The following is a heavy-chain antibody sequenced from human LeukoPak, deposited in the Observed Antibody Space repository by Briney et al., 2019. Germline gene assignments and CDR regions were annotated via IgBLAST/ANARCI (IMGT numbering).Heavy chain of an antibody. Sequence: SGGSLRLSCAASGFTFSSYNMNWVRQSPEKGLEWVSSITSGTTYIYYADSVRGRFTLSRDNAKNSLYLQMNSLRAEDTAVYYCARWPYSSSYYFDYWGQGTLVTVSS. CDR2: ITSGTTYI. CDR3: ARWPYSSSYYFDY. CDR1: GFTFSSYN. J-gene: IGHJ4*02. V-gene: IGHV3-21*01. D-gene: IGHD6-6*01.